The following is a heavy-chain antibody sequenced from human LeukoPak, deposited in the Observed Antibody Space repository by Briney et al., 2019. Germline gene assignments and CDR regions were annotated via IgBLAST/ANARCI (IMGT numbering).Heavy chain of an antibody. V-gene: IGHV3-74*01. CDR3: ARNSDYYDYSPQSV. Sequence: GGSLRLSCATSGFTFSNYWMSWVRQAPGKGPVWVSRIKTDGSIADYADSVKGRFTISRDNAKNTLYLQMNSLIIEDTAVYYCARNSDYYDYSPQSVWGQGTLVTVS. CDR2: IKTDGSIA. CDR1: GFTFSNYW. J-gene: IGHJ4*02. D-gene: IGHD3-22*01.